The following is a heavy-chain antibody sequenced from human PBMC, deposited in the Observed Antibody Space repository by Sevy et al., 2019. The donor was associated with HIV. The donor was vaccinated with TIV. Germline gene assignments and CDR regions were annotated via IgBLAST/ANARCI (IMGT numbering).Heavy chain of an antibody. D-gene: IGHD3-16*01. CDR2: ISYSAEYI. CDR3: ARDEGGYDPLDY. CDR1: GFTFTSYT. Sequence: GGSLRLSCATSGFTFTSYTMNWVRQAPGKGLEWVSYISYSAEYIYYADSVKGRFTISRDNAKNSLYLQMDSLRVEDMAVYYCARDEGGYDPLDYWGQGTRVTVSS. J-gene: IGHJ4*02. V-gene: IGHV3-21*01.